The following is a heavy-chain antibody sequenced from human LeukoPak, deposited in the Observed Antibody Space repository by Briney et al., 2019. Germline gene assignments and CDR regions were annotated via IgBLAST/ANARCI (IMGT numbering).Heavy chain of an antibody. Sequence: PSETLSLTCTVSGGSISSGSYYWSWIRQPAGKGLEWIGHIYTSGSTSYNPSLQSPVTISVDTSNHEFSLELTSVTAADTAVYYCARAGGSVGWYGTIDSWGQGTLVTVSS. D-gene: IGHD6-19*01. J-gene: IGHJ4*02. V-gene: IGHV4-61*09. CDR2: IYTSGST. CDR1: GGSISSGSYY. CDR3: ARAGGSVGWYGTIDS.